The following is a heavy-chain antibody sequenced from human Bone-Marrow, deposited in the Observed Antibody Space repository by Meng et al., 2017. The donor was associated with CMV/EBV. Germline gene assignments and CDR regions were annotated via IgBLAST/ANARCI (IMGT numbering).Heavy chain of an antibody. CDR1: GGSISSSSYY. J-gene: IGHJ6*02. D-gene: IGHD3-3*01. V-gene: IGHV4-39*01. CDR2: INYSGST. Sequence: SETLSLTCTVSGGSISSSSYYWGWIRQPPGKGLEWIGSINYSGSTYYNPSLKSRVTISVDTSKNQFSLKLSSVTAADTAVYYCARQPATIFGVVINYYYYGMDVWGQRTTVTVSS. CDR3: ARQPATIFGVVINYYYYGMDV.